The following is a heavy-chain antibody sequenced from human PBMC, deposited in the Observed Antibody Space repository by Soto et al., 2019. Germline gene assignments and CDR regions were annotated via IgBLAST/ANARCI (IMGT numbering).Heavy chain of an antibody. D-gene: IGHD1-26*01. CDR1: GFTFSSYS. J-gene: IGHJ1*01. Sequence: GGSLRLSCAASGFTFSSYSMNWVRRAPGKGLEWVSSISGRSTYIYYADSVKGRFTISRDNAKNSLYLQMNSLRAEDTAVYYCARDPSDLWEPDQYFRNWGQGTLVTVSS. CDR3: ARDPSDLWEPDQYFRN. V-gene: IGHV3-21*01. CDR2: ISGRSTYI.